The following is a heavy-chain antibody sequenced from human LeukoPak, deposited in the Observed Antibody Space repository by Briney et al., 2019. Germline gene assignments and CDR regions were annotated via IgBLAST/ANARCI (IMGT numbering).Heavy chain of an antibody. V-gene: IGHV1-69*13. CDR2: IIPIFGTA. J-gene: IGHJ6*02. CDR3: ARDPNPYYYGSGSYGAYYGMDV. CDR1: GGTFSSYA. D-gene: IGHD3-10*01. Sequence: GASVKVSCKASGGTFSSYAISWVRQAPGQGLEWMGGIIPIFGTANYAQKFQGRVTITADESTSTAYMELGSLRSEDTAVYYCARDPNPYYYGSGSYGAYYGMDVWGQGTTVTVSS.